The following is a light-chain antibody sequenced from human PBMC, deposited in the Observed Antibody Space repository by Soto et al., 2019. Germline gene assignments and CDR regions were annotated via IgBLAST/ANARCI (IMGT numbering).Light chain of an antibody. CDR3: SSYTSATTYA. J-gene: IGLJ1*01. V-gene: IGLV2-14*04. Sequence: TSSDVGAYNYDSWYQQYPGEAPKVIIYDVSHRPAGVSNRFSGSKSGNTASLTISGLQTQDEADYYCSSYTSATTYAFGPGTKVTVL. CDR2: DVS. CDR1: SSDVGAYNY.